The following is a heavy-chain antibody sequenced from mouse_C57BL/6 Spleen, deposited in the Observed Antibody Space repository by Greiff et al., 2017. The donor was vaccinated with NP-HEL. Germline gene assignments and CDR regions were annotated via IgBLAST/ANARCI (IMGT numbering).Heavy chain of an antibody. V-gene: IGHV5-4*03. CDR1: GFTFSSYA. CDR3: ARNYYGSSYESFDY. D-gene: IGHD1-1*01. CDR2: ISDGGSYT. Sequence: EVKLVESGGGLVKPGGSLKLSCAASGFTFSSYAMSWVRQTPEKRLEWVATISDGGSYTYYPDNVKGRFTISRDKAKNNLYLQMSHLKSEDTAMYYGARNYYGSSYESFDYWGQGTTLTVSS. J-gene: IGHJ2*01.